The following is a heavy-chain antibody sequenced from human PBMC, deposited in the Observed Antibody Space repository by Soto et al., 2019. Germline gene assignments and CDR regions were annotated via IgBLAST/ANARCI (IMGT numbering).Heavy chain of an antibody. D-gene: IGHD3-16*01. V-gene: IGHV4-59*08. CDR1: GGSISSYY. Sequence: QVQLQESGPGLVKPSETLSLTCTVSGGSISSYYWSWIQQPPGKGLEWIGYIYYSGSTNYNPSLKSRVTISVDTSKNQFSLKLSSVTAADTAVYYCARLWGYYFDYWGQGTLVTVSS. J-gene: IGHJ4*02. CDR2: IYYSGST. CDR3: ARLWGYYFDY.